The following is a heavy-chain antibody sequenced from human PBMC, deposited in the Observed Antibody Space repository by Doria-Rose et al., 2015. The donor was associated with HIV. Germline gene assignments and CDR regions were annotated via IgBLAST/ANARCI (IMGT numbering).Heavy chain of an antibody. CDR1: GFSFESYA. CDR2: ISWDSDAS. CDR3: AKAPIIGPKYYFYMDV. Sequence: VQLVESGGGLVQPGRSLRLSCVGSGFSFESYAMHWVRLAPGKGLQWVAGISWDSDASVNADSVEGRFTISRDNAKKSVYLEMRSLRPEDTAFYYCAKAPIIGPKYYFYMDVWGKGTSVTVSS. J-gene: IGHJ6*03. V-gene: IGHV3-9*01. D-gene: IGHD3-3*01.